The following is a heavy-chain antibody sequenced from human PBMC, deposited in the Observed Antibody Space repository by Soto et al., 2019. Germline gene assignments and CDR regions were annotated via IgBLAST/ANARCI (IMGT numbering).Heavy chain of an antibody. D-gene: IGHD6-13*01. Sequence: GSLRLSCAASGFTFSSYSMNWVRQAPGKGLEWVSYISSSSRTIYCADSVKGRFTISRDNAKNSLYLQMNSLRAEDTAVYYCARTPEDSWRGYYYYGMDVWGQGTTVTVSS. V-gene: IGHV3-48*01. CDR2: ISSSSRTI. J-gene: IGHJ6*02. CDR1: GFTFSSYS. CDR3: ARTPEDSWRGYYYYGMDV.